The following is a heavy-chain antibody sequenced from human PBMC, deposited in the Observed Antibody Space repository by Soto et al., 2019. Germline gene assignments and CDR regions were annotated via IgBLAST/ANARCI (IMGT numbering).Heavy chain of an antibody. CDR1: GFAFNKFG. CDR3: AKGGEVGGVLGDH. J-gene: IGHJ4*02. CDR2: ISYDGSYQ. Sequence: QVQLVESGGGGVQPGTSLRLSCEASGFAFNKFGMHWVRQAPGKELEWVAFISYDGSYQYYADSVQGRLTITRDNSMNTLNMQLNSLRREDTAVYYCAKGGEVGGVLGDHWGQGTLVTVSS. D-gene: IGHD1-26*01. V-gene: IGHV3-30*18.